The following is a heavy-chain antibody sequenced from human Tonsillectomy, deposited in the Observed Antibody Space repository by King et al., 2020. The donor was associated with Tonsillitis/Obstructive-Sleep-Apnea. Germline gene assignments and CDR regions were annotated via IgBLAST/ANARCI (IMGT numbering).Heavy chain of an antibody. V-gene: IGHV4-34*01. D-gene: IGHD6-19*01. J-gene: IGHJ4*02. Sequence: VQLQQWGAGLLKPSETLSLTCAVYGGSLSGYYWSWIRQPPGKGLEWIGEIDHSGSTSYNPSLKSRVTVSVDTSKNQFSLKLSSVTAADTAVYYCAREGSSGWYDYWGQGTRVTVSS. CDR2: IDHSGST. CDR3: AREGSSGWYDY. CDR1: GGSLSGYY.